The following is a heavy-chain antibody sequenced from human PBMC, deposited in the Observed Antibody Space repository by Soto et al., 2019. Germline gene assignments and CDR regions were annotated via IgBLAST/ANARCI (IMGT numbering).Heavy chain of an antibody. CDR2: INPSGGYT. D-gene: IGHD2-15*01. J-gene: IGHJ6*02. CDR3: ARSRSMGYWSASVTTYSSGMDV. V-gene: IGHV1-46*01. Sequence: QVQLVQSGAEVKKPGASVKVSCQTSGYTFTSYYIHWVRQAPGQGLAWMGIINPSGGYTKYSKRFEDRVTMTRDAATNIVYLELSSLKSEDTAVYFCARSRSMGYWSASVTTYSSGMDVWGQGTTVTVSS. CDR1: GYTFTSYY.